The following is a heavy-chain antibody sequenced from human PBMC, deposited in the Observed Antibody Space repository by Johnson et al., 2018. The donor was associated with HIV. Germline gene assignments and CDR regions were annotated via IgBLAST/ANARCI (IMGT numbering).Heavy chain of an antibody. CDR3: ASGGIVFDI. CDR1: GFTFSNYA. D-gene: IGHD3-16*01. J-gene: IGHJ3*02. CDR2: LLYDGSNK. Sequence: QVQLVESGGGLVKPGGSLRLSCAASGFTFSNYAMHWVRQAPGKGLEWVAILLYDGSNKYYADSVKGRFTISRYNSKNTLYLQMSSLRPEDTAVYYCASGGIVFDIWGQGTMVTVSS. V-gene: IGHV3-30-3*01.